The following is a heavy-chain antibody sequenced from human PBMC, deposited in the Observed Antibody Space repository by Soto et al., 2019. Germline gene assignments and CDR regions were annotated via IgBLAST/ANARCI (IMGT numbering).Heavy chain of an antibody. Sequence: QITLKESGPTLVKPTQTLTLTCTFSGFSLTTGVVGVGWIRQPPGKALEWLALIYWDDDKRYRPSLKSRLTICKTXSKNQVVLTMSNMDPVDTATYYCAHRLSGYNFFDYWGQGTLVTVSS. CDR2: IYWDDDK. J-gene: IGHJ4*02. CDR3: AHRLSGYNFFDY. D-gene: IGHD3-9*01. V-gene: IGHV2-5*02. CDR1: GFSLTTGVVG.